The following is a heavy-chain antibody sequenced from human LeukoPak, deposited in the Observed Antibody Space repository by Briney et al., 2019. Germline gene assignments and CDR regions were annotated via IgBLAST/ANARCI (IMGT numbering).Heavy chain of an antibody. J-gene: IGHJ6*03. Sequence: ASVKVSCKASGYDFTKYAVQWVRQAPGQRLEWMGWIDAGNGRTKYSQDFQGRVTITRDTSASMAYMKLSSLRSDDMAVYYCARDLTAARPSLYYYYMDVWGKGTTVTVSS. CDR1: GYDFTKYA. CDR2: IDAGNGRT. D-gene: IGHD6-6*01. V-gene: IGHV1-3*03. CDR3: ARDLTAARPSLYYYYMDV.